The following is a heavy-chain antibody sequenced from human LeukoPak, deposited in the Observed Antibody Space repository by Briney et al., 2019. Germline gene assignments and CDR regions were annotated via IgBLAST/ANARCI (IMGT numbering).Heavy chain of an antibody. V-gene: IGHV4-34*01. D-gene: IGHD2-2*01. CDR2: INHSGST. J-gene: IGHJ6*03. CDR1: GGSFSGYY. Sequence: SETLSLTCAVYGGSFSGYYWSWIRQPPGKGLEWIGEINHSGSTNYNPSLKSRATISVDTSKNQFSLKLSSVTAADTAVYYCAREDIVVVPAAIPRPGAYYYYMDVWGKGTTVTISS. CDR3: AREDIVVVPAAIPRPGAYYYYMDV.